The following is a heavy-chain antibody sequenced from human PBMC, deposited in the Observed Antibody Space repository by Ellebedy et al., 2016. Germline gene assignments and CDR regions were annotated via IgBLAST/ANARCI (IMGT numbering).Heavy chain of an antibody. CDR1: GFSFNDAW. Sequence: GESLKISXAASGFSFNDAWMSWVRQAPGKGLEWISYISAGGDAIDYADSVKGRFTISRDNAKTSVYLQMNSLRVDDTATYYCAKDHPNWANDYWGQGALVTVSS. J-gene: IGHJ4*02. V-gene: IGHV3-11*04. CDR3: AKDHPNWANDY. D-gene: IGHD7-27*01. CDR2: ISAGGDAI.